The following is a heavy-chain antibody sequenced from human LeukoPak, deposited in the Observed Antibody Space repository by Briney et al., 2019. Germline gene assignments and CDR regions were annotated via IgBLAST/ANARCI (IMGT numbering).Heavy chain of an antibody. J-gene: IGHJ4*02. CDR1: GFTFSSYG. V-gene: IGHV3-23*01. D-gene: IGHD6-19*01. CDR3: ANSGWYDFVY. Sequence: GGSLRLSCAASGFTFSSYGMHWVRQAPGKGLEWVSAVSGSGGSTYYADSVKGRFTISRDNSKNTLYLQMNSLRAEDTAVYYCANSGWYDFVYWGQGTLVTVSS. CDR2: VSGSGGST.